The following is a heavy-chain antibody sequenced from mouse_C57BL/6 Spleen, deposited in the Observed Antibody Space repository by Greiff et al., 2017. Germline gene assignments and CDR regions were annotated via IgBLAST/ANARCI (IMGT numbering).Heavy chain of an antibody. V-gene: IGHV1-20*01. CDR3: AQKGDYGSIAY. CDR1: GYSFTGYF. D-gene: IGHD1-1*01. J-gene: IGHJ3*01. CDR2: INPYNGDT. Sequence: VQLQQSGPELVKPGDSVKISCKASGYSFTGYFMNWVMQSHGKSLEWIGRINPYNGDTFYTQKFKGKATLTVDKSSSTAHMELRSLTSEDSAVYYCAQKGDYGSIAYWGQGTLVTVSA.